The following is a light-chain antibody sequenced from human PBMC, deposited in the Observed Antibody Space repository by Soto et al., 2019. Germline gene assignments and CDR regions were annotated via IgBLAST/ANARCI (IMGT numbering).Light chain of an antibody. CDR3: QNYNGAPWT. Sequence: QMTQSPSSLSASVGDRVTITCRASQGISTYLVWYQQKPGTVPKLLIYAASTLQSGVPSRFSGSGSGTDFTLTISSLQPEDVATYYCQNYNGAPWTFGQGTKVEIK. V-gene: IGKV1-27*01. CDR2: AAS. J-gene: IGKJ1*01. CDR1: QGISTY.